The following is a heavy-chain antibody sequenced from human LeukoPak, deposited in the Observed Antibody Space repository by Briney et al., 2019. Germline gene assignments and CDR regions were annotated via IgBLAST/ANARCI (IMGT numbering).Heavy chain of an antibody. D-gene: IGHD6-13*01. J-gene: IGHJ4*02. V-gene: IGHV4-34*08. Sequence: GSLILSCAASGFTFSSYAMSWVRQAPGKGLEWIGEINHSGSTNYNPSLKSRVTISVDTSKNQFSLKLSSVTAADTAVYYCATQDSSSWYPIDYWGQGTLVTVSS. CDR3: ATQDSSSWYPIDY. CDR1: GFTFSSYA. CDR2: INHSGST.